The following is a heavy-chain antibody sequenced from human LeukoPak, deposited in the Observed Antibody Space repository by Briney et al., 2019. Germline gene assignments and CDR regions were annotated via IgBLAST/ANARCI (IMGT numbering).Heavy chain of an antibody. CDR3: ARDGHSSSWLGY. CDR1: GFTVSSNY. Sequence: GGSLRLSCAASGFTVSSNYMSWVRQAPGKGLEWVSVIYSGGSTYYADSVQGRFTISRDNSKNTLYLQMNSLRAEDTAVYYCARDGHSSSWLGYWGQGTLVIVSS. CDR2: IYSGGST. J-gene: IGHJ4*02. D-gene: IGHD6-13*01. V-gene: IGHV3-66*01.